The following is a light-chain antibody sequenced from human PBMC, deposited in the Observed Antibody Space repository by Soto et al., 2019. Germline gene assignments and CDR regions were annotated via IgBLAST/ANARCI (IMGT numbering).Light chain of an antibody. CDR3: AAWDDSLSGVV. J-gene: IGLJ3*02. CDR2: RNN. CDR1: SSNIGSNY. Sequence: QSVLTQPTSKSGTPGQRATISCSGSSSNIGSNYVYWYQQLPGTAPKLLIYRNNQRPSGVPDRFSGSKSGTSASLAISGLRAEDEADYYCAAWDDSLSGVVFGGGTKLTVL. V-gene: IGLV1-47*01.